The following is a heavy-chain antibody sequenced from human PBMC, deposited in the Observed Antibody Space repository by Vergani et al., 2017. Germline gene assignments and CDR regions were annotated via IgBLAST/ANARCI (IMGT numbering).Heavy chain of an antibody. CDR3: ARSSGYYSYYFDF. CDR2: IIPIFGTT. Sequence: QGQLAQSGAEVKKPGSSVKVSCKASGGTFSSNSISWVRQAPGQGLEWMGRIIPIFGTTSYAQKFQGRVTILAGESTSTAYMELSSLRSEDTAVYYCARSSGYYSYYFDFWGKGTLVTVSS. J-gene: IGHJ4*02. D-gene: IGHD3-22*01. V-gene: IGHV1-69*13. CDR1: GGTFSSNS.